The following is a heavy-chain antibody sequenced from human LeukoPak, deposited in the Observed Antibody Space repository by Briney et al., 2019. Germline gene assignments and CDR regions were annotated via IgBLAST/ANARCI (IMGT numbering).Heavy chain of an antibody. Sequence: ASVKLSCKASGYTFTSYYMHWVRQAPGQGLEWMGWINPHSGGTNYAQKFQGRVTMTRDTSISTAYMELSRLRSDDTAVYYCARGAHYHDSSEGFDYWGQGTLVTVSS. D-gene: IGHD3-22*01. J-gene: IGHJ4*02. V-gene: IGHV1-2*02. CDR3: ARGAHYHDSSEGFDY. CDR2: INPHSGGT. CDR1: GYTFTSYY.